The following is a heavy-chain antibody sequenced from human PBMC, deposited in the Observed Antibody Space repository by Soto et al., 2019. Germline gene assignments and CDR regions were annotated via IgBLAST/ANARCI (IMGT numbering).Heavy chain of an antibody. CDR3: ARNRGSYDYYYGMDV. CDR2: ISSSSSYI. D-gene: IGHD1-26*01. V-gene: IGHV3-21*01. J-gene: IGHJ6*02. CDR1: GFTFSSYS. Sequence: GVSLRLSCAASGFTFSSYSMNWVRQAPGKGLEWVSSISSSSSYIYYADSVKGRFTISRDNAKNSLYLQMKSLRAEDTAEDYCARNRGSYDYYYGMDVWGQGTTVTVSS.